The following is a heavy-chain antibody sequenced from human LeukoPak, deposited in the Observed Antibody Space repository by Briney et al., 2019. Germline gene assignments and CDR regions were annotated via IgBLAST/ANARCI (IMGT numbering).Heavy chain of an antibody. V-gene: IGHV4-34*01. J-gene: IGHJ4*02. CDR2: ITYRGSP. D-gene: IGHD2-21*01. Sequence: SETLSLTCGASDGSLDIYYWMFVRQPPGKGLQWIGEITYRGSPYYHPSLENRVAISIDASQRHVSLRLNSVTAADTAVYYCATYGGDWKFDSWGQGTLVTVSS. CDR1: DGSLDIYY. CDR3: ATYGGDWKFDS.